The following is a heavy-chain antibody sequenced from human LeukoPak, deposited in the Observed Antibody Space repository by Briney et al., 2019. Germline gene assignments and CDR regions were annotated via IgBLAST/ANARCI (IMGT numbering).Heavy chain of an antibody. CDR3: ARGSAGVLLWFGAFDI. CDR2: INWNGGGT. Sequence: GGSLRLSCAASGFTFDDYGMSWVRQAPGKGLEWVSGINWNGGGTGYADSVKGRFTISRDNAKNSLYLQMNSPRAEDTALYYCARGSAGVLLWFGAFDIWGQGTMVTVSS. D-gene: IGHD3-10*01. CDR1: GFTFDDYG. V-gene: IGHV3-20*04. J-gene: IGHJ3*02.